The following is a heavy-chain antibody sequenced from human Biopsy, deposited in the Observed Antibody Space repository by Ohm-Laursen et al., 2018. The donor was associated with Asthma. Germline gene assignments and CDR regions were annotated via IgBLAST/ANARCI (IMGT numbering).Heavy chain of an antibody. CDR1: GYSLTDLS. CDR2: HDHEEGGT. V-gene: IGHV1-24*01. D-gene: IGHD4-17*01. Sequence: GSSVKVSCKLSGYSLTDLSMHWVRQAPGQGLEWMGGHDHEEGGTVNARRFQGRVTMTEDTSTDTAYMVLSSLSSDDTAVYYCASDFPKDYVRYNFQFWGQGTLVTVSS. J-gene: IGHJ4*02. CDR3: ASDFPKDYVRYNFQF.